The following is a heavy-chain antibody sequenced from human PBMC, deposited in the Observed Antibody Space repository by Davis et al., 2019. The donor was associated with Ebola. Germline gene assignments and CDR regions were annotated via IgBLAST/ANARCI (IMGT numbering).Heavy chain of an antibody. Sequence: GPLRPSCAAPGFPFSSYTMNWVRQAPGKGLEWIGEINHSGSTNYNPSLKSRVTISVDTSKNQFSLKLSAVTAADTAVYYWARYVKYGLDVWGQGTTVTVSS. CDR1: GFPFSSYT. D-gene: IGHD3-10*02. J-gene: IGHJ6*02. CDR3: ARYVKYGLDV. V-gene: IGHV4-34*01. CDR2: INHSGST.